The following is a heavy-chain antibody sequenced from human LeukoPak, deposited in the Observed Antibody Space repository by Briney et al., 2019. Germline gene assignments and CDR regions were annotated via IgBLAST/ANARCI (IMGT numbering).Heavy chain of an antibody. V-gene: IGHV4-4*09. Sequence: PSETLSLTCTVSGGSISSYYWSWIRQPPGKGLEWIGYIYTSGSTNYNPSLKSRVTISVDTSKNQFSLKLSSVTAADTAVYYCATHTIAYAFDIWGQGTMVTASS. D-gene: IGHD3-10*01. CDR1: GGSISSYY. J-gene: IGHJ3*02. CDR2: IYTSGST. CDR3: ATHTIAYAFDI.